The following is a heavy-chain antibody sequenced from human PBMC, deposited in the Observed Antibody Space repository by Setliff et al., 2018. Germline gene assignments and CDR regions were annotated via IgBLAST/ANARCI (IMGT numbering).Heavy chain of an antibody. CDR2: INNDGSST. CDR1: GFTFSSHW. Sequence: GGSLRLSCAAAGFTFSSHWMHWVRQAPGKRLMWVSRINNDGSSTTYEDSVKGRFTISRDNAKNTLYLQMNSLRSEDTAVYYCAREGEYYYDSSGYSGFGDYWGQGTLVTVSS. J-gene: IGHJ4*02. D-gene: IGHD3-22*01. CDR3: AREGEYYYDSSGYSGFGDY. V-gene: IGHV3-74*01.